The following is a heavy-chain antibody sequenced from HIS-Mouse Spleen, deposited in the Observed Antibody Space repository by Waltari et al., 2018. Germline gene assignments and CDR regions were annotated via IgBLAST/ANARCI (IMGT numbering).Heavy chain of an antibody. D-gene: IGHD6-6*01. V-gene: IGHV3-21*01. Sequence: EVQLVESGGGLVKPGGSLRLSCAASGFTFSSYSMNWVRQAPGKGLEWVATISSSGSYIYYADSVKGRFTISRDNAKNSLYLQMNSLRAEDTAVYYCARDLYGAAARDYWGQGTLVTVSS. CDR1: GFTFSSYS. J-gene: IGHJ4*02. CDR2: ISSSGSYI. CDR3: ARDLYGAAARDY.